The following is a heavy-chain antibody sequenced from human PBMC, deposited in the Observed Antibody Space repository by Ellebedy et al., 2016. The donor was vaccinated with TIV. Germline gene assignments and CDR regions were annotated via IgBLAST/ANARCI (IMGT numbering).Heavy chain of an antibody. D-gene: IGHD5-18*01. CDR3: ARVGDAAIKD. J-gene: IGHJ4*02. V-gene: IGHV4-59*13. Sequence: MPSETLSLTCTVSGDPIRSYYWSWIRQPPGKGLEWIGYIYYSGSTNYNPSLKSRVTISVDTSKNQFSLKLNSVTAADTAVYYCARVGDAAIKDWGQGTLVTVSS. CDR1: GDPIRSYY. CDR2: IYYSGST.